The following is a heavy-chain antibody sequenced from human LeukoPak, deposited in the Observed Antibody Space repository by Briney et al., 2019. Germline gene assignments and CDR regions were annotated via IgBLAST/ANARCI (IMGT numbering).Heavy chain of an antibody. V-gene: IGHV4-34*01. CDR2: VNHSGYT. J-gene: IGHJ4*02. D-gene: IGHD4-17*01. CDR1: GTSFSSYY. CDR3: ATMTTGLDY. Sequence: PSETLSLTCGVSGTSFSSYYWSWIRQPPGKGLEWIGEVNHSGYTNTNPSLKSRVTISVDTSNNQFSLRLSSVTAADTAVYFCATMTTGLDYWGQGTLVTVSS.